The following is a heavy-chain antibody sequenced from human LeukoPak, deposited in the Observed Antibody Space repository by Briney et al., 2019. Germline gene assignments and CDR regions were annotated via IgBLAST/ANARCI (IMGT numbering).Heavy chain of an antibody. D-gene: IGHD6-25*01. J-gene: IGHJ4*02. CDR1: GFTFDDYA. Sequence: GGSLRLSCAASGFTFDDYAMHWVRQAPGKGLEWVSGISWNSGSVGYADSVKGRFTISRDNAKNPLYLQMNSLRAEDTAVYYCASGLELDYWGQGTLVTVSS. CDR3: ASGLELDY. CDR2: ISWNSGSV. V-gene: IGHV3-9*01.